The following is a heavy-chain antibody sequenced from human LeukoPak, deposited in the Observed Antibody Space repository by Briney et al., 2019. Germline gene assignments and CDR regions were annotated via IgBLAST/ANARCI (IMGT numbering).Heavy chain of an antibody. J-gene: IGHJ4*02. CDR3: AGASSGYYWDFDY. D-gene: IGHD3-22*01. Sequence: PSETLSLTCTVSGGSIGSFYWTWIRQPPGKGLEWIGYIYYSGSTNYNPPLKSRVTISVDTSKNQFSLKVTSVTAADTAVYYCAGASSGYYWDFDYWGQGALVTVSS. V-gene: IGHV4-59*08. CDR2: IYYSGST. CDR1: GGSIGSFY.